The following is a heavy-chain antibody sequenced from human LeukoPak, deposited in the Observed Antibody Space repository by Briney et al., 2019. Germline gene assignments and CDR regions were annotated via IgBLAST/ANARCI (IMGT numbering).Heavy chain of an antibody. CDR3: ARHISFGVVSFDY. Sequence: PSETLSLTCTVSGGSVSSSNYYWCWIRQPPGKGLEWVGSIYYSGNTYYNPSLKSRVTISVDTSKNHFSLKLSSVTAADTAVYYCARHISFGVVSFDYWGQGTLVTVSS. D-gene: IGHD3-3*01. V-gene: IGHV4-39*01. J-gene: IGHJ4*02. CDR2: IYYSGNT. CDR1: GGSVSSSNYY.